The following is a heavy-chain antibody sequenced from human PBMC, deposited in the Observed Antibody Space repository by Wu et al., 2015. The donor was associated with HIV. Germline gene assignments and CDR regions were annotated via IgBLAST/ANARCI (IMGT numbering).Heavy chain of an antibody. Sequence: QVHLVQSGAEVKKPGSSVKVSCKAAGGTFSSFALSWVRQAPGQGLEWVGGIIPLFDTAISAHNFHDRVTITADESTSTGYMELRSLRSDDTAVYYCARVRYQLLMGYYYYYMDVWGKGTTVTVSS. V-gene: IGHV1-69*12. D-gene: IGHD2-2*01. CDR3: ARVRYQLLMGYYYYYMDV. J-gene: IGHJ6*03. CDR2: IIPLFDTA. CDR1: GGTFSSFA.